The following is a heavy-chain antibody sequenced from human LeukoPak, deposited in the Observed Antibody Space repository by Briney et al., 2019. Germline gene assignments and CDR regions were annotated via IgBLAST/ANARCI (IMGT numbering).Heavy chain of an antibody. CDR3: ARVAHYDSSGIGNY. CDR1: GFTVSRNY. Sequence: GGSLRLSCAASGFTVSRNYMSWVRQAPGRGLEWVSVIYSGGSTYYADSVKGRFTISRDNSKNTLYLQMNSLRAEDTAVYYCARVAHYDSSGIGNYWGKGTLVTVSS. D-gene: IGHD3-22*01. V-gene: IGHV3-53*01. J-gene: IGHJ4*02. CDR2: IYSGGST.